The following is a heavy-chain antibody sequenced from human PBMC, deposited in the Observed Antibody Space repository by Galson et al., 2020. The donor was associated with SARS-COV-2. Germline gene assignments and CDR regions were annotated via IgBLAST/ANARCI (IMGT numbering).Heavy chain of an antibody. J-gene: IGHJ4*02. D-gene: IGHD3-22*01. V-gene: IGHV4-61*08. CDR3: TRDFHSFDTSGYYRYVDY. Sequence: SETLSLTCNVSGASVSRGAYYWTWIRQPPGRALEWIGYIVHSGTTNYNPSLKSRLSISLDTSKNQVSLRLTSVTAADTAVYYCTRDFHSFDTSGYYRYVDYWGQGFLVTVSS. CDR2: IVHSGTT. CDR1: GASVSRGAYY.